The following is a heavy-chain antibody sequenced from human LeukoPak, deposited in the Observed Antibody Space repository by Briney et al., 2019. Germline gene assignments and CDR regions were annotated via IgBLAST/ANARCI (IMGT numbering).Heavy chain of an antibody. V-gene: IGHV1-18*01. CDR1: GYTFTSYG. CDR3: ARGGMGDSSSWTYYYYMDV. J-gene: IGHJ6*03. D-gene: IGHD6-13*01. CDR2: ISAYNGNT. Sequence: ASVKVSRKASGYTFTSYGISWVRQAPGQGLEWMGWISAYNGNTNYAQKLQGRVTMTTDTSTSTAYMELRSLRSDDTAVYYCARGGMGDSSSWTYYYYMDVWGKGTTVTVSS.